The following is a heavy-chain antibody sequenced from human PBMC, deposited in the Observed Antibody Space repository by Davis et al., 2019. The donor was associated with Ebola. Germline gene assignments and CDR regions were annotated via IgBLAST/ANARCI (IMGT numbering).Heavy chain of an antibody. CDR1: GYSFYQYW. J-gene: IGHJ3*02. CDR3: AKGRGPYRRGDAFDI. Sequence: KVSCKGLGYSFYQYWIGWVRQMPGKGLEWMGSIYPGDSDARYSPSFQGQVTIPADKSISTVYLQWSSLKASDTAMYFCAKGRGPYRRGDAFDIWGRGTMVTVSS. D-gene: IGHD1-26*01. V-gene: IGHV5-51*01. CDR2: IYPGDSDA.